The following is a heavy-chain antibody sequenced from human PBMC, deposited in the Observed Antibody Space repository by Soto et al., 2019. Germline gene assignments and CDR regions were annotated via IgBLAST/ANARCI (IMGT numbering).Heavy chain of an antibody. CDR3: AKARNVPPYCGGDCYSVDY. D-gene: IGHD2-21*02. V-gene: IGHV3-23*01. CDR2: ISGSGGST. Sequence: PGGSLRLSCAASGFTFSSYAMSWVRQAPGKGLEWVSAISGSGGSTYYADSVKGRFTISRDNSKNTLYLQMNSLRAEDTAVYYCAKARNVPPYCGGDCYSVDYWGQGTLVTVS. J-gene: IGHJ4*02. CDR1: GFTFSSYA.